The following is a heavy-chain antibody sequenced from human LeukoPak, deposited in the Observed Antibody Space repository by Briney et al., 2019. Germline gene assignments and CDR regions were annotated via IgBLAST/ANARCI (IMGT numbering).Heavy chain of an antibody. CDR3: ARGRSAFDI. J-gene: IGHJ3*02. CDR2: MNPNSGKT. Sequence: ASVTVSCKSCRGTFSSYAISGVRQATGQGLEWMGWMNPNSGKTGDAQKFQGRVTMTRNTSISTAYMELSSLRSEDTAVYYCARGRSAFDIWGLGTMVTVSS. CDR1: RGTFSSYA. V-gene: IGHV1-8*02.